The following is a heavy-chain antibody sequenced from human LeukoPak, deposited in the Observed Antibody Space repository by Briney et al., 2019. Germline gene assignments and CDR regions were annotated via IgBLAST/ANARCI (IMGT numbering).Heavy chain of an antibody. CDR1: GYSFTSYW. D-gene: IGHD1-26*01. CDR2: IYPRDTET. CDR3: AGSVGATPLDY. J-gene: IGHJ4*02. V-gene: IGHV5-51*07. Sequence: GNFLQICCNASGYSFTSYWISCGHQMGGRLVEWLGIIYPRDTETTYSPSFQGQVTITADKSTSTAYLQWSSLTASDTAMYYCAGSVGATPLDYWGQGTPVTVFS.